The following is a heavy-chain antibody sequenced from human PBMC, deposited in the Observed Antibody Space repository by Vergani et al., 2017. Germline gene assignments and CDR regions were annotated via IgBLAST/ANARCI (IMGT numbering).Heavy chain of an antibody. J-gene: IGHJ6*02. CDR2: ISYDGSNK. CDR1: GFTFSSYG. Sequence: QVQLVESGGGVVQPGRSLRLSCAASGFTFSSYGMHWVRQAPGKGLEWVAVISYDGSNKYYADSVKGRFTISRDNSKNTLYLQMNSLRAEDTAVYYWAGTGYSYGRRGYYYYYGMDVWGQGTTVTVSS. D-gene: IGHD5-18*01. V-gene: IGHV3-30*03. CDR3: AGTGYSYGRRGYYYYYGMDV.